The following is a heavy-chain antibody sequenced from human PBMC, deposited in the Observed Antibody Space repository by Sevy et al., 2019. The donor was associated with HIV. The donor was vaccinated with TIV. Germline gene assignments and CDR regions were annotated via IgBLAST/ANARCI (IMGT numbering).Heavy chain of an antibody. J-gene: IGHJ3*02. CDR1: GGSISSSSYY. V-gene: IGHV4-39*01. Sequence: SETLSLTCTVSGGSISSSSYYWGWIRQPPGKGLEWIGSIYYSGSTYYNPSLKSRVTISVDTSKNQFSLKLSSVTAADTAVYYCASLGEYSSSPGVFDIWGQGTMVTISS. CDR3: ASLGEYSSSPGVFDI. CDR2: IYYSGST. D-gene: IGHD6-6*01.